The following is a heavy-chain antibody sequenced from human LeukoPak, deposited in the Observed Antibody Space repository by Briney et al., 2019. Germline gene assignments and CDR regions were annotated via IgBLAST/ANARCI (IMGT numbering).Heavy chain of an antibody. D-gene: IGHD3-16*01. Sequence: GGSLRLSCAASGFTFSNLWMHWVRQAPGKGLLWVSRINSDGSSPTYADSVKGRFTISRDNAKNTLYLQMNSPTTEDTAVYYCARGFAVNWFDPWGQGTLVTVSS. CDR1: GFTFSNLW. CDR3: ARGFAVNWFDP. J-gene: IGHJ5*02. CDR2: INSDGSSP. V-gene: IGHV3-74*01.